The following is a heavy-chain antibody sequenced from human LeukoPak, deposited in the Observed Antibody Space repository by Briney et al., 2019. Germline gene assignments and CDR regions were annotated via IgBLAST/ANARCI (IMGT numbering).Heavy chain of an antibody. CDR1: GGSFSGYY. CDR3: ARAIRYFGYYYYYMDV. CDR2: INHSGRT. Sequence: SETLSLTCAVYGGSFSGYYWSWIRQPPGKGLEWIGEINHSGRTNYNPSLKSRVTISVDTSKNQFSLKLSSVTAAGTAVYYCARAIRYFGYYYYYMDVWGKGTTVTISS. J-gene: IGHJ6*03. V-gene: IGHV4-34*01. D-gene: IGHD3-9*01.